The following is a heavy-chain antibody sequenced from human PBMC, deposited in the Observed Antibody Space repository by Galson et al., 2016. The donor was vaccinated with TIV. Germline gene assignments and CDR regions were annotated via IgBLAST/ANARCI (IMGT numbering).Heavy chain of an antibody. Sequence: SLRLSCAASGFSFSRNAMHWVRQAPGRGLEWVAVISYDGTNKYYADSVKGRISISRDNSRNTLYLQMSSLRREDTAVYYCATSKVGENIYYYGMDVWGQGTAVSVSS. J-gene: IGHJ6*02. CDR1: GFSFSRNA. CDR2: ISYDGTNK. V-gene: IGHV3-30-3*01. D-gene: IGHD1-26*01. CDR3: ATSKVGENIYYYGMDV.